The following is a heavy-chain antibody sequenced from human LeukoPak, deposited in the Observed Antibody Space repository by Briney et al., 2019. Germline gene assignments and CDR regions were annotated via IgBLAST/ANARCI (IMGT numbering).Heavy chain of an antibody. J-gene: IGHJ6*03. CDR3: ARDRDDSSGWYYYYMDV. D-gene: IGHD6-19*01. CDR1: GGSISSYY. V-gene: IGHV4-4*07. Sequence: SETLSLTCTVSGGSISSYYWSWIRQPAGKGLEWIGRIYTSGSTNYNPSLKSRVTMSVDTSKNQFSLKLSSVTAADTAVYYCARDRDDSSGWYYYYMDVWGKGTTVTVSS. CDR2: IYTSGST.